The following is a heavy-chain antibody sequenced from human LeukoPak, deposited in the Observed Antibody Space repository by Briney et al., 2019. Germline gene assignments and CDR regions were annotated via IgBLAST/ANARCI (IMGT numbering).Heavy chain of an antibody. J-gene: IGHJ4*02. V-gene: IGHV3-66*02. D-gene: IGHD1-14*01. CDR1: GFTLSSYW. CDR3: ARDNRWRQMIDY. Sequence: GGSLRLSCAASGFTLSSYWMSWVRQAPGKGLEWVSVIYSGGSTYYADSVKGRFTISRDNSKNTLYLQMNSLRAEDTAVYYCARDNRWRQMIDYWGQGTLVTVSS. CDR2: IYSGGST.